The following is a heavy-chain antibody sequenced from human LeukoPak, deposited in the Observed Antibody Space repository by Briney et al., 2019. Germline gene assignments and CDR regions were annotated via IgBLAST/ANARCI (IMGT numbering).Heavy chain of an antibody. CDR2: IYYSGTT. CDR3: ARRFNSVWYFEY. Sequence: PSETLSLTCTVSGGSISSYYWSWIRQPPGKGLEWIGYIYYSGTTNYNPSLKSRVTMSVDTSKNQFSLRLNSVTAADTAVYFCARRFNSVWYFEYWGQGTLVTVSS. D-gene: IGHD6-19*01. J-gene: IGHJ4*02. V-gene: IGHV4-59*08. CDR1: GGSISSYY.